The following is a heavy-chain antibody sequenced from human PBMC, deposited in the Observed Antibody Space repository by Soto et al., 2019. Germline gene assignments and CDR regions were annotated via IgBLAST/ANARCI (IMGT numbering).Heavy chain of an antibody. CDR3: ATCYGDPEGRAFDI. D-gene: IGHD4-17*01. V-gene: IGHV3-53*01. CDR1: GFTVSSNY. Sequence: EVQLVESGGGLIQPGGSLRLSCAASGFTVSSNYMSWVRQAPGKGLEWVSVIYSGGSTYYADSVKGRFTISRDNSKNTRYLQMNSLRAEDTAVYYCATCYGDPEGRAFDIWGQGTMVTVSS. J-gene: IGHJ3*02. CDR2: IYSGGST.